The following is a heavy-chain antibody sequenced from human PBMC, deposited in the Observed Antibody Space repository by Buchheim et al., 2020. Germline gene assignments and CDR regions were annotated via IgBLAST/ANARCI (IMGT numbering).Heavy chain of an antibody. V-gene: IGHV4-61*01. D-gene: IGHD2-8*02. Sequence: QVQLQESGPGLVKPSETLPHTCTVSDDHVSDNIYWGWIRQPPGKGLEWIGNISYNGRTKYNPALKSRAIISIDTAKSQFSLKLSSVTAADTAVYYCARSIYYWEKCFDRWGQGTL. CDR1: DDHVSDNIY. J-gene: IGHJ5*02. CDR2: ISYNGRT. CDR3: ARSIYYWEKCFDR.